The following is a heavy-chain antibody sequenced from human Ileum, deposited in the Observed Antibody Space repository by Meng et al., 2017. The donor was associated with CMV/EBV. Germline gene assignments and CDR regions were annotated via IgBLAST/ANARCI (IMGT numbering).Heavy chain of an antibody. J-gene: IGHJ5*02. CDR1: GFSLSSSGVG. CDR3: ARNHKADWFDP. V-gene: IGHV2-5*01. CDR2: IYWSDDK. Sequence: CTFSGFSLSSSGVGEGWIRQPTGKALEWLALIYWSDDKYYSPSLKSRLSITKDTSKNQVVLTMTSMDPVDTATYYCARNHKADWFDPWGQGTLVTVSS.